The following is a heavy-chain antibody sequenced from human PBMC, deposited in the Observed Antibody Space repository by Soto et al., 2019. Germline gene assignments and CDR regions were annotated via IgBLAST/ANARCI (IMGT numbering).Heavy chain of an antibody. CDR2: ISTTSSSI. V-gene: IGHV3-48*02. Sequence: GGSLRLSCAASGFTFRIYAMSWVRQAPGKGLEWISYISTTSSSIYYADSVKGRFTISRDNAKNSLFLQMNSLRDEDTAVYYCARKGVAFDYWGQGALVTVSS. CDR3: ARKGVAFDY. J-gene: IGHJ4*02. D-gene: IGHD3-3*01. CDR1: GFTFRIYA.